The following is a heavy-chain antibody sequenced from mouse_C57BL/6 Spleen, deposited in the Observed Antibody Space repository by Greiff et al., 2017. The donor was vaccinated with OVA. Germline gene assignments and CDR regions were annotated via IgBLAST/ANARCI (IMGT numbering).Heavy chain of an antibody. CDR2: IYPGSGNT. Sequence: QVQLQQSGAELVRPGASVKLSCKASGYTFTDYYINWVKQRPGQGLEWIARIYPGSGNTYYNEKFKGKATLTAEKSSSTAYMQLSSLTSEDSAVYFCARPAEGSGPAWFAYWGQGTLVTVSA. J-gene: IGHJ3*01. CDR3: ARPAEGSGPAWFAY. D-gene: IGHD3-2*02. V-gene: IGHV1-76*01. CDR1: GYTFTDYY.